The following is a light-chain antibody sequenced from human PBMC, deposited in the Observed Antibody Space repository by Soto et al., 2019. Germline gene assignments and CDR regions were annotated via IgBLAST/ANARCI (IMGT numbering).Light chain of an antibody. Sequence: QSVLTQPPSVSGAPGQRVTISCTGSSSNIGAGYNVHWYQQLPGTAPKLLIYGDIDRPSGVPDRFSGSKSGTSASLAITGLQAEDGADYYGQSYDSSLRGVLFGGGTQGTAL. CDR2: GDI. CDR3: QSYDSSLRGVL. J-gene: IGLJ2*01. V-gene: IGLV1-40*01. CDR1: SSNIGAGYN.